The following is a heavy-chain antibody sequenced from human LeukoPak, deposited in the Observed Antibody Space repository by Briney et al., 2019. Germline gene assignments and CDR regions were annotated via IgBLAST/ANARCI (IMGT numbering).Heavy chain of an antibody. J-gene: IGHJ4*02. Sequence: PSETLSLTCTVSGGSFSRYYWSWIRQPPGKGLEWIGYIYYTGSTNYNPSLKSRVTMFVDMSKNQFSLRLSSVTAADTAVYYCARHRAYSSSSPFDYWGQGTLVTVSS. V-gene: IGHV4-59*08. CDR2: IYYTGST. D-gene: IGHD6-6*01. CDR1: GGSFSRYY. CDR3: ARHRAYSSSSPFDY.